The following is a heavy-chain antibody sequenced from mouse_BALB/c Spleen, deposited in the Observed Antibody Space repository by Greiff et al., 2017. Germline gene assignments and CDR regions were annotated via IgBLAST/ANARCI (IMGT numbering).Heavy chain of an antibody. CDR3: ARDIRLPHFDY. CDR2: ISYDGSN. CDR1: GYSITSGYY. V-gene: IGHV3-6*02. Sequence: ESGPGLVKPSQSLSLTCSVTGYSITSGYYWNWIRQFPGNKLEWMGYISYDGSNNYNPSLKNRISITRDTSKNQFFLKLNSVTTEDTATYYCARDIRLPHFDYWGQGTTLTVSS. D-gene: IGHD1-2*01. J-gene: IGHJ2*01.